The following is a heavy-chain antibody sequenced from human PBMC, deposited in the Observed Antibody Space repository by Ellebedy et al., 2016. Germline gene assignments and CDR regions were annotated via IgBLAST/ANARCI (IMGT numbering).Heavy chain of an antibody. J-gene: IGHJ4*02. CDR2: INPILGTA. V-gene: IGHV1-69*04. Sequence: ASVKVSCKASGGTFSNYAISWVRQAPGQGLEWMGRINPILGTANYAQKFQGGVTMTADKSTSTDYMELTSLRSEDTAVYYCAADYGDYVIEDWGQGTLITVSS. D-gene: IGHD4-17*01. CDR3: AADYGDYVIED. CDR1: GGTFSNYA.